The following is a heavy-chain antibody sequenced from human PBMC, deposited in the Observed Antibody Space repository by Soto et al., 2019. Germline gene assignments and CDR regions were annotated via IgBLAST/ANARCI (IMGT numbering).Heavy chain of an antibody. CDR1: GGTFSSYA. CDR3: ARDSWITGTTVYGLDAFDI. D-gene: IGHD1-7*01. Sequence: QVQLVQSGAEVKKPGSSVKVSCKASGGTFSSYAISWVRQAPGQGLEWMGGIIPIFGTANYAQKFQGRVTITADESTSTAYMELSSLRSEDTAVYYCARDSWITGTTVYGLDAFDIWGQGTMVTVSS. J-gene: IGHJ3*02. CDR2: IIPIFGTA. V-gene: IGHV1-69*01.